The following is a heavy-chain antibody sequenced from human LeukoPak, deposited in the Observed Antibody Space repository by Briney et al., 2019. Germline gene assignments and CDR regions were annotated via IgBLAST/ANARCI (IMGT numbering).Heavy chain of an antibody. CDR1: GFTFSNYI. D-gene: IGHD6-19*01. CDR3: ARVQGGGYRTADY. V-gene: IGHV3-30*04. J-gene: IGHJ4*02. CDR2: ILENGSNQ. Sequence: PGGSLRLSCAASGFTFSNYIMHWVRQAPGKGLDWVAVILENGSNQYYADSVKDRFTISRDNSKNTLFLQMNSLRGEDTAMYYCARVQGGGYRTADYWGQGTLVTVSS.